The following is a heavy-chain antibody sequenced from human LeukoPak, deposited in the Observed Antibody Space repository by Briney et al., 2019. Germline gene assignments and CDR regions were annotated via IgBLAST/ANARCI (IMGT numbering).Heavy chain of an antibody. CDR2: IKNKGDGGTT. CDR1: GFTFNKAW. CDR3: TTSGTPFEY. J-gene: IGHJ4*02. D-gene: IGHD3-10*01. V-gene: IGHV3-15*01. Sequence: GGSLRLSCAASGFTFNKAWMSWVRLAPGRGLEWVGRIKNKGDGGTTDYAAPVKGRFTVSRDDSKSTLYLQMNSLKTEDTAVYYCTTSGTPFEYWGQGTLVTVSS.